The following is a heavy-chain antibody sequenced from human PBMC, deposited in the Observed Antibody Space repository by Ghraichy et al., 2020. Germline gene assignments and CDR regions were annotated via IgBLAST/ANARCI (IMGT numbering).Heavy chain of an antibody. J-gene: IGHJ6*02. D-gene: IGHD6-19*01. Sequence: SETLSLTCAVYGGSFSGYYWSWIRQPPGKGMGWIGEINHSGSTNYNPSLKSRVTISVDTSKNQFSLKLSSVTAADTAVYYCASGLAVAGSTLYYGMDVWGQGTTVTVSS. CDR1: GGSFSGYY. V-gene: IGHV4-34*01. CDR3: ASGLAVAGSTLYYGMDV. CDR2: INHSGST.